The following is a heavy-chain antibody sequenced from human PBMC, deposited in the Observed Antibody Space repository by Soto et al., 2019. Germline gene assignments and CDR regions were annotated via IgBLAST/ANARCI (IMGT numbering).Heavy chain of an antibody. CDR1: GFPISGPYC. CDR3: ASVTMVLSDSYHFGVDV. Sequence: SETLSLTCIVSGFPISGPYCWGWRQQPGGRGPQWIGLISHTWTTSSSPSLTRRVSISVDTSTNHVSLNLTSVTAADTAGSFSASVTMVLSDSYHFGVDVWGHGTPVTVSS. J-gene: IGHJ6*02. V-gene: IGHV4-38-2*02. CDR2: ISHTWTT. D-gene: IGHD4-17*01.